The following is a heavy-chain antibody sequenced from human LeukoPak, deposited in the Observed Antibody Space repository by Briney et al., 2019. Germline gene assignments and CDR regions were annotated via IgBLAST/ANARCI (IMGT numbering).Heavy chain of an antibody. V-gene: IGHV3-23*01. D-gene: IGHD5-18*01. CDR2: ISGSGGST. CDR3: AKELQLWTPSYFDY. CDR1: GFTFDDYA. Sequence: PGGSLRLSCAASGFTFDDYAMHWVRQAPGKGLEWVSAISGSGGSTYYADSVKGRFTISRDNSKNTLYLQMNSLRAEDTAVYYCAKELQLWTPSYFDYWGQGTLVTVSS. J-gene: IGHJ4*02.